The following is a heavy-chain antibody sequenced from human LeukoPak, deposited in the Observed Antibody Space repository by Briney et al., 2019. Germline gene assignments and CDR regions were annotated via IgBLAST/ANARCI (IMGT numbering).Heavy chain of an antibody. V-gene: IGHV3-74*01. CDR2: IVGDGSRT. Sequence: GGSLRLSCAASGFTFDDYAMHWVRQAPEKGLVWVSRIVGDGSRTAYADSVKGRFTISRDNAKKTLYLQMNSLRGEDTAVYYCARVAVGGTRAFDIWGQGTMVTVSS. CDR3: ARVAVGGTRAFDI. J-gene: IGHJ3*02. CDR1: GFTFDDYA. D-gene: IGHD6-19*01.